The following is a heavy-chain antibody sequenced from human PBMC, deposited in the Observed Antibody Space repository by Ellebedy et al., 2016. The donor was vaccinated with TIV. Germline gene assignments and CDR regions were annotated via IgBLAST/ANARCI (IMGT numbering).Heavy chain of an antibody. CDR2: ISSSSSTI. J-gene: IGHJ4*02. Sequence: GGSLRLXXAASGFTFSSYSMNWVRQAPGKGLEWVSYISSSSSTIYYADSVKGRFTISRDNAKNSLYLQMNSLRAEDTAVYYCARATRWLQTNWGQGTLVTVSS. CDR3: ARATRWLQTN. D-gene: IGHD5-24*01. CDR1: GFTFSSYS. V-gene: IGHV3-48*01.